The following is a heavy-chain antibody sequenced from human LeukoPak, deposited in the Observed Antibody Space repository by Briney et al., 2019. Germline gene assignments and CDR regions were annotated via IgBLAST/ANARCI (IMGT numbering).Heavy chain of an antibody. CDR2: ISGSDSST. J-gene: IGHJ4*02. CDR3: AKSGYNRFDY. Sequence: PGGSLRLSCTTSGFTFGDYAMIWVRQAPGKGLEWVSTISGSDSSTYYADSVKGRFTISRDNSKNTLYLQMNSLRADDTAVYYCAKSGYNRFDYWGQGTLVTVSS. V-gene: IGHV3-23*01. CDR1: GFTFGDYA. D-gene: IGHD5-24*01.